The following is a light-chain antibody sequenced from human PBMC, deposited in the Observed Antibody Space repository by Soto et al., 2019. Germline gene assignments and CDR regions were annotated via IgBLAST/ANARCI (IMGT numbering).Light chain of an antibody. CDR3: QQRATWPLT. CDR2: DTS. CDR1: QSVINY. J-gene: IGKJ4*01. Sequence: EIVLTQSPATLSLSPGERATLSCRASQSVINYLAWYQQKPGQAPRLLIYDTSNRATGIPARFSGSGSGTDFTLIISSLEPEDFAVYYCQQRATWPLTFGGGTKVDIK. V-gene: IGKV3-11*01.